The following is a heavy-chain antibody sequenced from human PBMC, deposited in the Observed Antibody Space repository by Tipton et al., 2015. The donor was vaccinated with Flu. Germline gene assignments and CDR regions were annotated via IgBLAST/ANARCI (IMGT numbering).Heavy chain of an antibody. V-gene: IGHV4-31*02. D-gene: IGHD3-10*01. CDR2: IYHSGSS. Sequence: LRLSCSVSGGSIRTSGYYWSWIRQLPGKGLEWIGDIYHSGSSDYNPSLRSRVTLSLDTSKNQFSLRLTSVTAADTAVYYCARDRGFSNWFDPWGQGTLVTVSS. J-gene: IGHJ5*02. CDR3: ARDRGFSNWFDP. CDR1: GGSIRTSGYY.